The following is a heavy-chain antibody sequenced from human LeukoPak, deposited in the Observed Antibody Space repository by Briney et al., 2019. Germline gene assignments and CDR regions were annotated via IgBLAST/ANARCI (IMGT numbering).Heavy chain of an antibody. J-gene: IGHJ3*02. Sequence: SETLSLTCTVSGGSISSGGYYWSWIRQHPGKGLEWIGYIYYSGSTYYNPSLKSRVTISVDTSKNQFSLKLSSVTAADTAVYYCASFTPYYYDSSGSDAFDIWGQGTMVTVSS. CDR2: IYYSGST. V-gene: IGHV4-31*03. D-gene: IGHD3-22*01. CDR1: GGSISSGGYY. CDR3: ASFTPYYYDSSGSDAFDI.